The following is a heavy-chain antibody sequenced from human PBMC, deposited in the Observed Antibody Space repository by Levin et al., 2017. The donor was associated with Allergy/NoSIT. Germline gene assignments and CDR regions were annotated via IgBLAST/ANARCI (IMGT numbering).Heavy chain of an antibody. CDR3: ARGERGWNYACFDP. J-gene: IGHJ5*02. CDR1: GGSFSGYY. D-gene: IGHD1-7*01. CDR2: INHSGST. Sequence: PSETLSLTCAVYGGSFSGYYWSWIRQPPGKGLEWIGEINHSGSTNYIPSLKSRVTISVDTSKNQFSLKLSSVTAADTAVYYCARGERGWNYACFDPWGQGTLVTVSS. V-gene: IGHV4-34*01.